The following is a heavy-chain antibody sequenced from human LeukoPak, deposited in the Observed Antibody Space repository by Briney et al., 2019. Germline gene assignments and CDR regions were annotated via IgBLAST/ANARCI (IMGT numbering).Heavy chain of an antibody. J-gene: IGHJ4*02. CDR3: VRNRTAPRHGFFEY. D-gene: IGHD2-15*01. V-gene: IGHV4-4*07. CDR1: GASISVSW. Sequence: PSETQSLICSLSGASISVSWGSWTRHPAGKAREFIGRLSSSANTYYSSSLKSRITLSMGTSKNHFSLTHTPVTAADTAVYYCVRNRTAPRHGFFEYWGKGILVTVSS. CDR2: LSSSANT.